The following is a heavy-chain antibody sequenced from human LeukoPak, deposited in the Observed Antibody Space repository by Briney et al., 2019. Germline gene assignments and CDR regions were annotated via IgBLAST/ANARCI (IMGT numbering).Heavy chain of an antibody. J-gene: IGHJ4*02. CDR1: GFTFSSYG. CDR2: ISWNSGSI. CDR3: AKDRHGGFTDY. Sequence: GGTLRLSCAASGFTFSSYGMSWVRQAPGKGLEWVSGISWNSGSIGYADSVKGRFTISRDNAKNSLYLQMNSLRAEDTALYYCAKDRHGGFTDYWGQGTLVTVSS. D-gene: IGHD3-16*01. V-gene: IGHV3-9*01.